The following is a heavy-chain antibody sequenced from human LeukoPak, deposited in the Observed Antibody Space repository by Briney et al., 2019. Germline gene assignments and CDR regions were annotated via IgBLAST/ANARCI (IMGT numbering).Heavy chain of an antibody. D-gene: IGHD6-19*01. CDR2: IGRTMSGSGPII. CDR3: AKRKVLSVARALDY. Sequence: GGSLRLSCAASGFVFGDFTMNWVRQAPGEGLEWVSSIGRTMSGSGPIIYYANSAKGRFTISRDNAKNSLYLQMNSLRVEDTAVYYCAKRKVLSVARALDYWGQGTLVAVSS. CDR1: GFVFGDFT. J-gene: IGHJ4*02. V-gene: IGHV3-69-1*01.